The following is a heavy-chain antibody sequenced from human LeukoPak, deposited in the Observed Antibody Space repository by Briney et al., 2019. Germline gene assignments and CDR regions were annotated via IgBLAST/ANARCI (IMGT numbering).Heavy chain of an antibody. Sequence: ASVKVSCKASGYTFTSYGISWVRQAPGQGLEWMGWISAYNGNTNYAQKLQGRVTMTTDTSTSTAYMELRSLRSDDTAVYYCAGDKGSGSLLPFDYWGQGTLVTVSS. CDR2: ISAYNGNT. D-gene: IGHD1-26*01. CDR1: GYTFTSYG. CDR3: AGDKGSGSLLPFDY. J-gene: IGHJ4*02. V-gene: IGHV1-18*01.